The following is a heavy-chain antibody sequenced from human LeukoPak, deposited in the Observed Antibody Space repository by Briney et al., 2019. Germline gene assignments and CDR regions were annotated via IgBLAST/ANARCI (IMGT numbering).Heavy chain of an antibody. Sequence: SETLSLTCAVYGGSFSGYYWSWIRQPPGKGLEWIGEINHSGSTNYNPSLKSRVTISVDTSKNQFSLKLSSVTAADTAVYYCARRRMSIAVAGPYWYFDLWGRGTLVTVSS. CDR2: INHSGST. V-gene: IGHV4-34*01. D-gene: IGHD6-19*01. CDR3: ARRRMSIAVAGPYWYFDL. J-gene: IGHJ2*01. CDR1: GGSFSGYY.